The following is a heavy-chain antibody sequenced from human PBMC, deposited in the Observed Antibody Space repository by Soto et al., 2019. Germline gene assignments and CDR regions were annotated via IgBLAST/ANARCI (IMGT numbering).Heavy chain of an antibody. CDR3: AREKVGTTFFDN. J-gene: IGHJ4*02. D-gene: IGHD1-1*01. V-gene: IGHV4-38-2*02. Sequence: SETLSLTCNVSGFAISRGYYWSWVRQPPGKGLEWIGSIYPSVSAYHNPSLESRLTLSIDTSKNQFTLKLASVTAADTALYYCAREKVGTTFFDNWGQGTQVTVSS. CDR1: GFAISRGYY. CDR2: IYPSVSA.